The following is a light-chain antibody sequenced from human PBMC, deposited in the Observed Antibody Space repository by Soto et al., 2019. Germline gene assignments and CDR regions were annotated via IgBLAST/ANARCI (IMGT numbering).Light chain of an antibody. Sequence: QSVLTQPASVSGSPGQSITISCTGTISDVGSYNYVSWYQQYPGKAPKLMIYDVSTRPSGVSDRFSGSKSGNTASLTISGLRAEDEADYYCNSYAGSIYVFGPGTKVTVL. CDR3: NSYAGSIYV. CDR1: ISDVGSYNY. CDR2: DVS. V-gene: IGLV2-14*03. J-gene: IGLJ1*01.